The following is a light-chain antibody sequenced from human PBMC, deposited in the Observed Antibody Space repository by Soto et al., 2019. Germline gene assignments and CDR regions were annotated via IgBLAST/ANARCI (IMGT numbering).Light chain of an antibody. CDR2: DAT. Sequence: DIQMTQSPSTLSASVGDRVTITCRASQSTSSRLAWYQQKPGKAPKLLIYDATSLERGVPSRFSGSGSGTEFTLTISSLQPDDFATYYCQQYNSYSPTFGGGTKVEIK. CDR1: QSTSSR. V-gene: IGKV1-5*01. CDR3: QQYNSYSPT. J-gene: IGKJ4*01.